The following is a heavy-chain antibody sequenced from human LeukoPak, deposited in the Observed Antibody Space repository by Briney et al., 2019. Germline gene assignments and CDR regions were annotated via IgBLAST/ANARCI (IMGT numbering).Heavy chain of an antibody. V-gene: IGHV5-10-1*01. CDR3: ARQGHNFFDY. CDR1: GYSFTSYW. Sequence: GESLRISCKGSGYSFTSYWISWVRQMPGKGLEWMGRIDPSDSYTYYSPSFQGHVTISADKSISTAYLQWSTLKASDTAMYYCARQGHNFFDYWGQGTLVSVSS. CDR2: IDPSDSYT. J-gene: IGHJ4*02.